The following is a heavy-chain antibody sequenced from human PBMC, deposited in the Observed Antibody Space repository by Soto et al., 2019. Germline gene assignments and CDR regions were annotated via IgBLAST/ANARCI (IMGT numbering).Heavy chain of an antibody. CDR2: ISSSSSTI. J-gene: IGHJ4*02. CDR3: AREPHGFDY. Sequence: GGSLRLSCAASGFAFSGYGMNWVRQAPGKGLEWVSYISSSSSTIHYADSVKGRFTISRDNGKNSLYLQMNSLRAEDAAVYYCAREPHGFDYWGQGTLVTVSS. CDR1: GFAFSGYG. V-gene: IGHV3-48*01.